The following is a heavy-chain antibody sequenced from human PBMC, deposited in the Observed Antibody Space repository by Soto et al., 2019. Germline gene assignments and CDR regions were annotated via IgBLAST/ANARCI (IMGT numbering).Heavy chain of an antibody. CDR3: ARFTVRGYSGYETYYYYGMDV. V-gene: IGHV1-69*13. J-gene: IGHJ6*02. CDR2: IIPIFGTA. D-gene: IGHD5-12*01. Sequence: SVKVSCKASGGTFSSYAISWVRQAPGQGLEWMGGIIPIFGTANYAQKFQGRVTITADESTSTAYMELSSLRSEDTAVYYCARFTVRGYSGYETYYYYGMDVWGQGTTVTVSS. CDR1: GGTFSSYA.